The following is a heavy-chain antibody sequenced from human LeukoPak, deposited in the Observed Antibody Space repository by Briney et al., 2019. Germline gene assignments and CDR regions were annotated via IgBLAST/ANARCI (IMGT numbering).Heavy chain of an antibody. CDR3: AKAPDSTGYYFQDY. V-gene: IGHV3-30*18. J-gene: IGHJ4*02. CDR2: RSYEGSNK. D-gene: IGHD3-22*01. CDR1: GFTFSSSG. Sequence: GGSLRLSCAASGFTFSSSGMHWVRQAPGKGLEWVAGRSYEGSNKYYADSVKDRFTISRDNSKNTLYLQMNSPRAEDRAVYYCAKAPDSTGYYFQDYWGQGTLVTVS.